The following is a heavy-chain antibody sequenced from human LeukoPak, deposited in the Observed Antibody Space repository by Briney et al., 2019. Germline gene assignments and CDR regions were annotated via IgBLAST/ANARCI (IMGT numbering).Heavy chain of an antibody. Sequence: QPGGSLRLSCIASGFTFSSYAMSWVRQAPGKGLEWVSAVSDSGYSANYADSVKGRFTISRDNSKNTLYLQMNSLRAEDTAVYYCAKDLDRAYYYYGMDVWGQGTTVTVSS. CDR2: VSDSGYSA. D-gene: IGHD1-14*01. J-gene: IGHJ6*02. V-gene: IGHV3-23*01. CDR3: AKDLDRAYYYYGMDV. CDR1: GFTFSSYA.